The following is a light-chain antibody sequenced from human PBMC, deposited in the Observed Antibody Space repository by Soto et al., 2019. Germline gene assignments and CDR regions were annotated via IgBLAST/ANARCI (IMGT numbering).Light chain of an antibody. V-gene: IGLV2-14*03. CDR1: SSDVGGYNY. Sequence: QSVLTQPPSVSGAPGQRVTISCTGTSSDVGGYNYVSWYQQHPGKAPKLMIFDVTNRPSGISNRFSGSKSGNTASLTISGLQAEDEADYYCSSYTSSITVVFGGGTKVTVL. CDR2: DVT. CDR3: SSYTSSITVV. J-gene: IGLJ2*01.